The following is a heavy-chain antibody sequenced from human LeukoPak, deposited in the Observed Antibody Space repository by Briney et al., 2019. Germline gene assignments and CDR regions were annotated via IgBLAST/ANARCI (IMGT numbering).Heavy chain of an antibody. CDR2: ISSSSSTI. CDR1: GFTFSSYS. D-gene: IGHD3-10*01. V-gene: IGHV3-48*04. CDR3: ARDAQLWFGEHFDY. Sequence: GGSLRLSCAASGFTFSSYSMNWVRQAPGKGLEWVSYISSSSSTIYYADSVKGRFTISRDNAKNSLYLQMNSLRAEGTAVYYCARDAQLWFGEHFDYWGQGTLVTASS. J-gene: IGHJ4*02.